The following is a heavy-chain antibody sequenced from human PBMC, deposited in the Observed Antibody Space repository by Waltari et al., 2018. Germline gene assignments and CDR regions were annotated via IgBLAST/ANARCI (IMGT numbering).Heavy chain of an antibody. V-gene: IGHV1-69*02. Sequence: QVQLVQSGPEVKQPGSSVKVTRKSSGGPFSSVGLHWLRQAPGQGLEWMGKIIPMPGITDYEQKFQGRLRITADRSTTTGYMELRSLGTEDTAIYYCARRVSTKGAFEVWGRGTLVTVSP. CDR3: ARRVSTKGAFEV. J-gene: IGHJ3*01. D-gene: IGHD5-12*01. CDR1: GGPFSSVG. CDR2: IIPMPGIT.